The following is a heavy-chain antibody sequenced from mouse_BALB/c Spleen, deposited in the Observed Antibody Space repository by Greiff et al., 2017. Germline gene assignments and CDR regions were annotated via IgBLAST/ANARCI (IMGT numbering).Heavy chain of an antibody. V-gene: IGHV2-9*02. J-gene: IGHJ4*01. CDR1: GFSLTSYG. D-gene: IGHD1-1*01. CDR2: IWAGGST. Sequence: QVQLKESGPGLVAPSQSLSITCTVSGFSLTSYGVHWVRQPPGKGLEWLGVIWAGGSTNYNSALMSRLSISKDNSKSQVFLKMNSLQTDDTAMYYCARVPNYYGSSYEDYYAMDYWGQGTSVTVSS. CDR3: ARVPNYYGSSYEDYYAMDY.